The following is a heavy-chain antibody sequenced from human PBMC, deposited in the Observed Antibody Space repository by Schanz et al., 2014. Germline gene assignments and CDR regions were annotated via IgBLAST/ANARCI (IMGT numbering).Heavy chain of an antibody. J-gene: IGHJ4*02. CDR3: AKRNHDMQSLPLDY. CDR1: GFTFRVFA. V-gene: IGHV3-23*01. Sequence: EMQLLESGGGLAQPGGSLRLSCAASGFTFRVFAMNWVRQAPGKGLEWVSIITGSGATYYADSVKGRFTISRDNSKNTLYLQMNSLSAEDTAVYYCAKRNHDMQSLPLDYWGQGTLVIVSS. D-gene: IGHD3-9*01. CDR2: ITGSGAT.